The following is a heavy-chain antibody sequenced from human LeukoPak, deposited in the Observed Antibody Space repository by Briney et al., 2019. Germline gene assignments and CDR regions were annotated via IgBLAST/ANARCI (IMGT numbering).Heavy chain of an antibody. D-gene: IGHD3-10*01. V-gene: IGHV4-4*07. CDR3: ARDFRGDFDY. J-gene: IGHJ4*02. CDR1: GGSISSYY. CDR2: IYTSGST. Sequence: SETLSLTCTVPGGSISSYYWSWIRQPAGKGLKWIGRIYTSGSTDYNPSLKSRVTMSVDTSKNQFSLKLSSVTAADTAVYYCARDFRGDFDYWGQGTLVTVSS.